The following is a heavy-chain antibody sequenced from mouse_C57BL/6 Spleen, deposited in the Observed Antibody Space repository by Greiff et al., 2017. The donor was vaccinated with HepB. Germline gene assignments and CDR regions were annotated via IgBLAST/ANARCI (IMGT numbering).Heavy chain of an antibody. CDR2: IDPSDSYT. CDR1: GYTFTSYW. CDR3: ARHGSYFDY. J-gene: IGHJ2*01. V-gene: IGHV1-69*01. Sequence: QVQLKQPGAELVMPGASVKLSCKASGYTFTSYWMHWVKQRPGQGLEWIGEIDPSDSYTNYNQKFKGKSTLTVDKSSSTAYMQLSSLTSEDSAVYYCARHGSYFDYWGQGTTLTVSS.